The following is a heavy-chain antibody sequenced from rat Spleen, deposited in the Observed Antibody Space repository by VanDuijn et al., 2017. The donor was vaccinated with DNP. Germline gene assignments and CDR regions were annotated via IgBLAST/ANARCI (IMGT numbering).Heavy chain of an antibody. D-gene: IGHD1-6*01. CDR2: IWNTGGT. CDR1: GFSLTNYN. V-gene: IGHV2-41*01. CDR3: ARSPWDGYNYFDY. Sequence: QVQLKESGPGLVQPSQTLSLTCTVAGFSLTNYNVHWVRQPPGKGLEWMGVIWNTGGTQYNTALKSRLIISKDTSKSQVFLKMNSLQAEDTATYSCARSPWDGYNYFDYWGQGVMVTVSS. J-gene: IGHJ2*01.